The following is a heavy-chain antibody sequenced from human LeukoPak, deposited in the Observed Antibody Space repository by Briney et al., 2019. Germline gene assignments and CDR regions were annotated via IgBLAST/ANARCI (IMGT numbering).Heavy chain of an antibody. CDR1: GFTFSNSW. V-gene: IGHV3-74*01. CDR2: IYVDGRTT. CDR3: IRDFRSADL. J-gene: IGHJ5*02. Sequence: GGSLRLSCVASGFTFSNSWMHWVRQPPVKGLVWVSRIYVDGRTTNYADSVKGRFTISRDNAKNTVYLEMNSLSVEDTATYYCIRDFRSADLWGQGTLVTVTS.